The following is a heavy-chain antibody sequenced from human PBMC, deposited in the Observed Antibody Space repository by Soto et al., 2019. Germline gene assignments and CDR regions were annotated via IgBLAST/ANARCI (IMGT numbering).Heavy chain of an antibody. J-gene: IGHJ6*02. CDR1: GGTFSSYA. CDR3: ARGGGAAAGSEDYYYGMDV. V-gene: IGHV1-69*06. D-gene: IGHD6-13*01. Sequence: QVQLVQSGAEVKKPGSSVKVSCKAPGGTFSSYAISWVRQAPGQGLEWMGGIIPIFGTANYAQKFQGRVTITADKSTSTAYMELSSLRSEDTAVYYCARGGGAAAGSEDYYYGMDVWGQGTTVTVSS. CDR2: IIPIFGTA.